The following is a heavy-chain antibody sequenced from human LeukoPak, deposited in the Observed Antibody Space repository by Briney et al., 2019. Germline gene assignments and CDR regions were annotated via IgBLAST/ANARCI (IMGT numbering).Heavy chain of an antibody. CDR1: GGSLSRYY. Sequence: PSETLPLTCTVSGGSLSRYYWSWIRQPPGKGLEWIGWLGYIHNTGSTSYSPSLRSRVSISVDASKSQISLMLNSVTAADTAVYFCARRLTSSSWFYGMDVWGQGTTVTVSS. J-gene: IGHJ6*02. V-gene: IGHV4-4*09. CDR3: ARRLTSSSWFYGMDV. CDR2: IHNTGST. D-gene: IGHD6-13*01.